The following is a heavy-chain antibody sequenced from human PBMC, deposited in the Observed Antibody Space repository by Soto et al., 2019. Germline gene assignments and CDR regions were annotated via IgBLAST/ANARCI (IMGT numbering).Heavy chain of an antibody. D-gene: IGHD4-17*01. CDR1: GGSISSGGYY. CDR3: VCWSRNTVTLRKDY. V-gene: IGHV4-31*03. Sequence: SATLSLTCTVSGGSISSGGYYWSWIRQHPWKCLEWIGYIYYSGSTYYNPSLKSRVTISVDTSKNQFSLKLSSVTAADTAVYYCVCWSRNTVTLRKDYWGQGTLVTVSS. CDR2: IYYSGST. J-gene: IGHJ4*02.